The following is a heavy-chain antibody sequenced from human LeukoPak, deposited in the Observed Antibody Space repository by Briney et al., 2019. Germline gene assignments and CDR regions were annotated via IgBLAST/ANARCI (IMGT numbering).Heavy chain of an antibody. CDR1: GFTFSSYA. D-gene: IGHD6-19*01. CDR3: VKSPRVAGTSPLDY. J-gene: IGHJ4*02. V-gene: IGHV3-64D*06. CDR2: ISSNGGST. Sequence: GGSLRLSCSASGFTFSSYAMHWVRQAPGKGLEYVSAISSNGGSTYYADSVKGRFTISRDNSKNTLYLQMGSLRAEDTAVYYCVKSPRVAGTSPLDYWGQGTLVTVSS.